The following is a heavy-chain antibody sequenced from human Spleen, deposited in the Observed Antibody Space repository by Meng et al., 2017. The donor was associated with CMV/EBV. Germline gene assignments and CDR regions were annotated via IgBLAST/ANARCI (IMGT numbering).Heavy chain of an antibody. V-gene: IGHV3-21*01. D-gene: IGHD3-3*01. CDR2: ISSSSSYI. CDR3: ASFDLSYDFWSGEPIDY. CDR1: GFTFSTYG. J-gene: IGHJ4*02. Sequence: GESLKISCAASGFTFSTYGMHWVRQAPGKGLEWVSSISSSSSYIYYADSVKGRFTISRDNAKNSLYLQMNSLRAEDTAVYYCASFDLSYDFWSGEPIDYWGQGTLVTVSS.